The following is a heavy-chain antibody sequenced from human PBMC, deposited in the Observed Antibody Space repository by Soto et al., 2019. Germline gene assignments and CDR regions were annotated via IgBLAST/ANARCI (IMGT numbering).Heavy chain of an antibody. V-gene: IGHV3-64*01. J-gene: IGHJ3*02. CDR3: ARAVGVVVPAAIYGAFDI. CDR2: ISSNGGST. Sequence: VQLVESGGGLVQPGGSLRLSCAASGFTFSSYAMHWVRQAPGKGLEYVSAISSNGGSTYYANSVKGRFTISRDNSKNTLYLQMGSLRAEDMAVYYCARAVGVVVPAAIYGAFDIWGQGTMVTVSS. D-gene: IGHD2-2*01. CDR1: GFTFSSYA.